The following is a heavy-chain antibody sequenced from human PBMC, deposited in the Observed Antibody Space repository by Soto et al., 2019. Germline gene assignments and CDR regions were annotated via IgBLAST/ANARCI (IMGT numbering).Heavy chain of an antibody. CDR2: TYYRSKWYN. CDR1: GDSVSSNSAA. V-gene: IGHV6-1*01. J-gene: IGHJ6*02. D-gene: IGHD6-13*01. Sequence: SQTLSLTCAISGDSVSSNSAAWNWIRQSPSRGLEWLGRTYYRSKWYNDYAVSVKSRITIYPDTSKNQFSLQLNSVTPEDTAVYYCARDRSSSWPYYYYYYGMDVWGQGTTVTVSS. CDR3: ARDRSSSWPYYYYYYGMDV.